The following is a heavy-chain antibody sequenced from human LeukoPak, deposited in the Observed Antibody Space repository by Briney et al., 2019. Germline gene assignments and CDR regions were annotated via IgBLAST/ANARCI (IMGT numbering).Heavy chain of an antibody. J-gene: IGHJ4*02. CDR3: ARDLYRIVVVPHYFDY. Sequence: GGSLRLSCAASGFTFSSSWMSWVRQAPGKGLEWVSNIQQDGSDKYYVDSVKGRFTISRDNAKNSLYLQMNSLRAEDTAVYYCARDLYRIVVVPHYFDYWGQGTLVTVSS. D-gene: IGHD3-22*01. CDR1: GFTFSSSW. CDR2: IQQDGSDK. V-gene: IGHV3-7*01.